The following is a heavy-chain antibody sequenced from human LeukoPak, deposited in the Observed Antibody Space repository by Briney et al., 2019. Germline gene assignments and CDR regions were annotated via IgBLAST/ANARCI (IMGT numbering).Heavy chain of an antibody. D-gene: IGHD3-22*01. Sequence: GGSLRLSCAASGFTFSSYSMNWVRQAPGKGLEWVSAIGTAGDTYYPGSVKGRFTISRENAKNSLYLQMNSLRAGDTAVYYCARSYDSSGFDYWGQGTLVTVSS. J-gene: IGHJ4*02. V-gene: IGHV3-13*01. CDR3: ARSYDSSGFDY. CDR2: IGTAGDT. CDR1: GFTFSSYS.